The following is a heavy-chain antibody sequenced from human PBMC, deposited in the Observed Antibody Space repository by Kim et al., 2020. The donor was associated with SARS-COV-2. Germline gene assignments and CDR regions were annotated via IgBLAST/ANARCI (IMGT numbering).Heavy chain of an antibody. Sequence: SETLSLTCNVSGASISSYFWSWIRQPPGKRLEWIGSIYSRTTNYNPSLKSRVAIDTSDNHFSLNLRSVSAADTAVYYCATAVGGASWVSGYYYVDVWGTG. CDR3: ATAVGGASWVSGYYYVDV. J-gene: IGHJ6*03. V-gene: IGHV4-4*08. CDR2: IYSRTT. CDR1: GASISSYF. D-gene: IGHD1-26*01.